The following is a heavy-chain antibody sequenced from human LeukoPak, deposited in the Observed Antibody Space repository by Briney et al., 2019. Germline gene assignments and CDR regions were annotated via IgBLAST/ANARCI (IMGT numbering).Heavy chain of an antibody. V-gene: IGHV3-48*01. Sequence: GGSLRLSCAASGFTFSSYSMNWVRQAPGKGLEWVSYISSSSSTIYYADSVRGRFTISRDNSKNTMYLQMNSLRAEDTAVYYCAKRIQSAMAMGYWGQGTLVTVSS. D-gene: IGHD5-18*01. CDR1: GFTFSSYS. CDR3: AKRIQSAMAMGY. CDR2: ISSSSSTI. J-gene: IGHJ4*02.